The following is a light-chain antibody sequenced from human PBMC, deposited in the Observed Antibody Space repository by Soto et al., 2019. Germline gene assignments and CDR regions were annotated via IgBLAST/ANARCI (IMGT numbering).Light chain of an antibody. J-gene: IGKJ5*01. CDR2: DAS. V-gene: IGKV3-20*01. Sequence: EIVLTQSPDTLSSSPGERATLSCRASQTISNNYLAWYQQRPGQAPRLLIYDASTRATGIPDRFSGSGSGTAFTLTISRLEPEDFTVYYCHEYSDSPPFTFGQGTRLDI. CDR3: HEYSDSPPFT. CDR1: QTISNNY.